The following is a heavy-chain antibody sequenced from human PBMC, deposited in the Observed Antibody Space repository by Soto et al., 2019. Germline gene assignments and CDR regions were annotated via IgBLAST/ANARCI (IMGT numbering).Heavy chain of an antibody. CDR2: IYYSGST. CDR1: GVSIGSGGYY. CDR3: ARERAGYCSSTSCPERAYYYYGMDV. Sequence: PSVTLSLTCTVSGVSIGSGGYYWSWIRQHPGKGLQWIGYIYYSGSTYYNPSLKCRVTISVDTSKNQFSLKLSSVTAADTAVYYCARERAGYCSSTSCPERAYYYYGMDVWGQGTTVTVSS. V-gene: IGHV4-31*03. D-gene: IGHD2-2*01. J-gene: IGHJ6*02.